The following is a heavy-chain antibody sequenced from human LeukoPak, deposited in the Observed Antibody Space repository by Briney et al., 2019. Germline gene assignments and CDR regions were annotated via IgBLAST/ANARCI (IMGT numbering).Heavy chain of an antibody. V-gene: IGHV4-61*02. D-gene: IGHD5-24*01. CDR2: IYTSGST. Sequence: SETLSLTCTVSGGSISSSSYYWSWIRQPAGKGLEWIGRIYTSGSTNYNPSLKSRVTMSVDTSKNQFSLKLSSVTAADTAVYYCARRGRDGYNYDYWGQGTLVTVSS. J-gene: IGHJ4*02. CDR3: ARRGRDGYNYDY. CDR1: GGSISSSSYY.